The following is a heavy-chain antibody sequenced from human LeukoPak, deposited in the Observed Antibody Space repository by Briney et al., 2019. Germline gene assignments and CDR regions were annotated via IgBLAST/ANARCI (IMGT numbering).Heavy chain of an antibody. CDR3: ARDMEQWLVQDWYFDL. D-gene: IGHD6-19*01. CDR2: IGYDGRNK. J-gene: IGHJ2*01. Sequence: GGSLRLSCAASGFTFSSYGMRWVRQAPGKGLEWVAVIGYDGRNKYYADSVKGRFIISRDNSKNTLYLQMNILRAEDTAVYYCARDMEQWLVQDWYFDLWGRGTLVTVSS. CDR1: GFTFSSYG. V-gene: IGHV3-33*01.